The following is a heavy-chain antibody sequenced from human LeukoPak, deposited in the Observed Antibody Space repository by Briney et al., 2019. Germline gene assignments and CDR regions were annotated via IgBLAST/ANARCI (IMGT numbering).Heavy chain of an antibody. CDR3: AKGMAAAGRVFDY. V-gene: IGHV3-23*01. D-gene: IGHD6-13*01. Sequence: PGGSLRLSCAASGFTFSSYAMSWVRQAPGKGLEWVSGISAGGGSTNYVDSVKGRFTISRDNSKNTLSLQMNSLRAEDTAVYYCAKGMAAAGRVFDYWGQGTLVTVSS. CDR1: GFTFSSYA. J-gene: IGHJ4*02. CDR2: ISAGGGST.